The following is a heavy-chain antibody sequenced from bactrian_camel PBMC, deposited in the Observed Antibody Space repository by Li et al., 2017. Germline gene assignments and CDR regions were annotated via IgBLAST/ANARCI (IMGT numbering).Heavy chain of an antibody. CDR2: IGRYGST. J-gene: IGHJ4*01. D-gene: IGHD5*01. CDR1: GYTVSSYC. Sequence: HVQLVESGGGSVQSGGSLRLSCAASGYTVSSYCMGWFRQAPGKKREGVAAIGRYGSTSYADSVKGRFAISRDNAKNTVYLLMNSLKPEDTALYYCSVATTSGTFNYWGQGTQVTVS. CDR3: SVATTSGTFNY. V-gene: IGHV3S53*01.